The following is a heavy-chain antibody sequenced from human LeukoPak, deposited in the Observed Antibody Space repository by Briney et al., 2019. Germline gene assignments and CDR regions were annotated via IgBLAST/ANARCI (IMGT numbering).Heavy chain of an antibody. J-gene: IGHJ4*02. V-gene: IGHV5-51*01. CDR2: IYPGDSQI. Sequence: GESLKISCKGSQYTFTNYWIGWVRQMPGKGLEWMGIIYPGDSQIRYSPSFRGQVTISADKSITTAYLQWSSLKASDSAMYCRACWYFHDSSGYPFDYWGQGTLVTVSS. D-gene: IGHD3-22*01. CDR1: QYTFTNYW. CDR3: ACWYFHDSSGYPFDY.